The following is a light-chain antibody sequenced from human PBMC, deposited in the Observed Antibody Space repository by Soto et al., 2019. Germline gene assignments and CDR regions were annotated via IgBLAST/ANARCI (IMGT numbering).Light chain of an antibody. CDR2: DDS. V-gene: IGLV3-21*02. CDR1: NIGSKG. J-gene: IGLJ2*01. Sequence: SYELTQPPSVSVAPGQTARITCGGNNIGSKGVHWYQQKPGQAPVLVVYDDSDRPSGIPERFSGSNSGNTATLTISRVEAGDEADYYCQVWGSSSDHVVFGGGTKLTVL. CDR3: QVWGSSSDHVV.